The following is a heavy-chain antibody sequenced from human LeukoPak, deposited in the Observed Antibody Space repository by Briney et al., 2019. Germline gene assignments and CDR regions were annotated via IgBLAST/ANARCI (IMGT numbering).Heavy chain of an antibody. CDR2: ISSSSSYI. CDR1: GFTFSSYS. CDR3: ARDQYDTWSRRGNFDS. D-gene: IGHD3-3*01. J-gene: IGHJ4*02. Sequence: GGSLRLSCAASGFTFSSYSMNWVRQAPGKGLEWVSSISSSSSYIYYADSVKGRFTISRDNAKNSLYLQMNSLRAEDTAVFYCARDQYDTWSRRGNFDSWGQGTLVIVSS. V-gene: IGHV3-21*04.